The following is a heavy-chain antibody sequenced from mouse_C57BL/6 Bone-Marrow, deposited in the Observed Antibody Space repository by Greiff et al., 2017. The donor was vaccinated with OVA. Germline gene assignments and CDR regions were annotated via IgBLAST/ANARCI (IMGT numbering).Heavy chain of an antibody. Sequence: VQLQQPGAELVKPGASVKLSCKASGYTFTSYWINWVKQRPGQGLEWIGDIYPGSGSTNYNEKFKGKATLTADTSSSTAYMQLSSLTSEDSAVYYGASGWFYWGQGTLVTVSA. V-gene: IGHV1-55*01. CDR3: ASGWFY. CDR1: GYTFTSYW. CDR2: IYPGSGST. J-gene: IGHJ3*01. D-gene: IGHD2-3*01.